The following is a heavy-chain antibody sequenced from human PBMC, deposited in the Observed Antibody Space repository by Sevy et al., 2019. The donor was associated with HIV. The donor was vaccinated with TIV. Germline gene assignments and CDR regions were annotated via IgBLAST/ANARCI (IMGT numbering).Heavy chain of an antibody. Sequence: GGSLRLSCAASGFTFSSYGMHWVRQSPGKGLEWVAFIRYDGSIKYYAYSVKGRFTLSRDISKNTLYLQMNSLRAEDTAVYYCAKDGRRITMIVVAQYYFDYWGQGTLVTVSS. D-gene: IGHD3-22*01. CDR2: IRYDGSIK. J-gene: IGHJ4*02. CDR1: GFTFSSYG. V-gene: IGHV3-30*02. CDR3: AKDGRRITMIVVAQYYFDY.